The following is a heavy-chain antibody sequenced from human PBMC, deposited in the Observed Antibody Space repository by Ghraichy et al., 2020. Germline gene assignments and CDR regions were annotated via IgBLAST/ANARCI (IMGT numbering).Heavy chain of an antibody. CDR1: GYTFTGYY. CDR3: ARDGGHTLFGVVIDY. Sequence: ASVKVSCKASGYTFTGYYMHWVRQAPGQGLEWMGWINPNSGGTNYAQKFQGRVTMTRDTSISTAYMELSRLRSDDTAVYYCARDGGHTLFGVVIDYWGQGTLVTVSS. D-gene: IGHD3-3*01. J-gene: IGHJ4*02. V-gene: IGHV1-2*02. CDR2: INPNSGGT.